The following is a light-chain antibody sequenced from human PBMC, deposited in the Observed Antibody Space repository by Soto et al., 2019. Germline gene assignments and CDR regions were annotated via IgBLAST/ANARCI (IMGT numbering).Light chain of an antibody. CDR2: NAS. V-gene: IGKV1-5*03. CDR3: QHYKRYSEA. CDR1: QTINSW. J-gene: IGKJ1*01. Sequence: DIQMTHSPSTLSASARGRVSITCRASQTINSWLAWYQQKPGTAPKILIYNASTLKSGVPSRCSRSGAGTEVTLTISSLQPDDFATYYCQHYKRYSEAVGQGTKVDIK.